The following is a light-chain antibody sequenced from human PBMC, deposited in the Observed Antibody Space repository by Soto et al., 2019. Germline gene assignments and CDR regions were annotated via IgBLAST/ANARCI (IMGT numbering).Light chain of an antibody. CDR1: QSVTGSY. V-gene: IGKV3-20*01. J-gene: IGKJ5*01. Sequence: EIELTQSPGTLSLSPGERATLSCRASQSVTGSYLAWYQQRPGQSPRLLIYGASTRATGIPDRFSGSGSGTDFTLTISRLEPEDFAVYYCQQYGSSPSTFGQGTRLEIK. CDR2: GAS. CDR3: QQYGSSPST.